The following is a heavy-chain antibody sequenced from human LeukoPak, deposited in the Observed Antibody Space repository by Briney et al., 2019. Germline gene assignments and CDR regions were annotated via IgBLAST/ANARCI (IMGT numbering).Heavy chain of an antibody. Sequence: SQTLSLTCTVSGGSISSGGYYWSWIRQHPGKGLEWIGCIYYSGSTYYNPSLKSRVTISVDTSKNQFSLKLSSVTAADTAVYYCARGYGGNGYYYYYYMDVWGKGTTVTVSS. CDR1: GGSISSGGYY. CDR3: ARGYGGNGYYYYYYMDV. D-gene: IGHD4-23*01. V-gene: IGHV4-31*03. CDR2: IYYSGST. J-gene: IGHJ6*03.